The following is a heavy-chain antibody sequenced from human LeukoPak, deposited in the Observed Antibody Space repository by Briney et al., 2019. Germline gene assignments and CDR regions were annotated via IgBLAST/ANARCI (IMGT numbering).Heavy chain of an antibody. Sequence: QPGGSLRLSCAASGFTFSSYGMHWVRQAPGKGLEWVAVIWYDGSNKYYADSVKGRFTISRDNSKNTLYLQMNSLRAEDTAVYYCARGLGYCSSTSCYAAGSNWFDPWAREPWSPSPQ. V-gene: IGHV3-33*01. CDR2: IWYDGSNK. D-gene: IGHD2-2*01. CDR1: GFTFSSYG. J-gene: IGHJ5*02. CDR3: ARGLGYCSSTSCYAAGSNWFDP.